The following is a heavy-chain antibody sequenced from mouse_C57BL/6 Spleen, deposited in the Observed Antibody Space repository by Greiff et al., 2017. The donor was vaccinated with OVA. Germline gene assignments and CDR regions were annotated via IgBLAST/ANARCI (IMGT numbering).Heavy chain of an antibody. V-gene: IGHV1-18*01. CDR2: INTNHGGP. CDR1: GYTFTDYK. J-gene: IGHJ4*01. D-gene: IGHD1-1*02. CDR3: ARDGKLSGAMDD. Sequence: EVKLQESGPELVKPGASVKIPCKASGYTFTDYKMDWVKQSHGKSLEWIGYINTNHGGPIYTQKFKGKATLTVDKSSSTAYMGLRSLTSEDTAVYDCARDGKLSGAMDDWGQGTAGTASS.